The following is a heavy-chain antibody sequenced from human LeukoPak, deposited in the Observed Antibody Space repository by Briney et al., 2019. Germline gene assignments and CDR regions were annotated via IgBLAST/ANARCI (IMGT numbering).Heavy chain of an antibody. V-gene: IGHV1-2*02. CDR2: INPNSGGT. CDR3: ARGGYCSSTSCYVIDY. J-gene: IGHJ4*02. D-gene: IGHD2-2*01. Sequence: ASVKVSCKASGYTLTGYYMHWVRQAPGQGLEWMGWINPNSGGTNYAQKFQGRVTMTRDTSISTAYMELSRLRSDDTAVYYCARGGYCSSTSCYVIDYWGQGALVTVSP. CDR1: GYTLTGYY.